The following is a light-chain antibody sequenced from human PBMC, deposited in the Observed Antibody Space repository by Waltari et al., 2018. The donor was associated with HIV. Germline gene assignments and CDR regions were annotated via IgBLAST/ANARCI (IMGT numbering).Light chain of an antibody. CDR3: ATLDDSLNGPV. CDR2: SNN. Sequence: QSVLTQPPSVSGTPGQRVTISCSGGSSNIGDNAVSWYQQFPGTAPKLLIYSNNRRPSGVPDRFSGSKSGTSASLAISGLQSEDEADYYCATLDDSLNGPVFGGGTKVTVL. V-gene: IGLV1-44*01. CDR1: SSNIGDNA. J-gene: IGLJ2*01.